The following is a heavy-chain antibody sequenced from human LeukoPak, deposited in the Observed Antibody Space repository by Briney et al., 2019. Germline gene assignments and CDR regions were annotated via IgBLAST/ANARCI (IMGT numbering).Heavy chain of an antibody. CDR3: GRHLGGYNWNYWWFDP. Sequence: SETLSLTCTVSGGSISSYYWSWIRQPPGKGLEWIGYIYYSGSTNYNPSLKSRVTISVDTSKDQFSLKLSSVTAADTAVYYCGRHLGGYNWNYWWFDPWGQGTLVTVSS. CDR2: IYYSGST. CDR1: GGSISSYY. J-gene: IGHJ5*02. D-gene: IGHD1-7*01. V-gene: IGHV4-59*08.